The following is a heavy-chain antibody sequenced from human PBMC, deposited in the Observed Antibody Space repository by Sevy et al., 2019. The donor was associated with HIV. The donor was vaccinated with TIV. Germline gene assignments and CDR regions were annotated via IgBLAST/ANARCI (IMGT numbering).Heavy chain of an antibody. Sequence: SETLSLTCTVSGGSISGYYWSWIRQSPGKGLEWIGYIYNVGDTRYNPSLKSRVTISMATSKNQFSLHLNSVTAADTAVYYCARRVPALACNWFDPWGQGTLVTVSS. CDR2: IYNVGDT. CDR1: GGSISGYY. CDR3: ARRVPALACNWFDP. J-gene: IGHJ5*02. V-gene: IGHV4-59*01.